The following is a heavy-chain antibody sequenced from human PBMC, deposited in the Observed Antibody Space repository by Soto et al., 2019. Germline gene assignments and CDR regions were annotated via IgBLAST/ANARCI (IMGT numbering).Heavy chain of an antibody. Sequence: QLQLQESGSGLVKPSQTLSLTCTVSGASIRSGGYSWSWIRLSPGRGLEWIGYIYASGSTSFNPSLRSRVTLSVDVSMNQFSLQLTSVTAADTAVYYCARGQTSAVPWFEPWGQGTLVTVSS. CDR3: ARGQTSAVPWFEP. D-gene: IGHD4-17*01. V-gene: IGHV4-30-2*06. CDR1: GASIRSGGYS. CDR2: IYASGST. J-gene: IGHJ5*02.